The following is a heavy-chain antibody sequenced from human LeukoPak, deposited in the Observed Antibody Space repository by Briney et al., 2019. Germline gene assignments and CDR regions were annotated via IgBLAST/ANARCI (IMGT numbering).Heavy chain of an antibody. CDR2: IYYSGST. J-gene: IGHJ4*02. Sequence: SETLSLTCTVSGGSISSSSYYWGGIRQPPGKGLEWIGSIYYSGSTYFNPSLKSRVTISGDTSKNQFPLKLSSVTAADTAVYYCARLGVATPFDYWGQGTLVTVSS. CDR1: GGSISSSSYY. V-gene: IGHV4-39*01. D-gene: IGHD5-12*01. CDR3: ARLGVATPFDY.